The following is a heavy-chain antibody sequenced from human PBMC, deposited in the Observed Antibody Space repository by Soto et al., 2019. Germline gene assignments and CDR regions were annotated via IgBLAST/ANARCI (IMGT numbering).Heavy chain of an antibody. CDR2: ISYDGGNR. D-gene: IGHD6-13*01. Sequence: QVHLVESGGGVVQPGRSLRLSCAASGFTFSSYAMHWVRQAPGKGLEWVAVISYDGGNRYYADSVKGRFTISRDNSKTTLYLQVNSLRPEDTALYYCARDLGSSYDSWGQGTLVTVSS. CDR3: ARDLGSSYDS. V-gene: IGHV3-30-3*01. J-gene: IGHJ4*02. CDR1: GFTFSSYA.